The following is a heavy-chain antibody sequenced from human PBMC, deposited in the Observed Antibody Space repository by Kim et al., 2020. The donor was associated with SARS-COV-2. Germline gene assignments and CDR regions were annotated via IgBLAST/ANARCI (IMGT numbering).Heavy chain of an antibody. CDR3: ARSLYHAPRSFSVRFGP. CDR1: GGSFSGYY. J-gene: IGHJ5*02. V-gene: IGHV4-34*01. Sequence: SETLSLTCAVYGGSFSGYYWSWIRQPPGKGLEWIGDIYHSGITKYNPSLKRRVTISLDTAKNQFFLKLSSVTAADTAVYFCARSLYHAPRSFSVRFGPWG. CDR2: IYHSGIT. D-gene: IGHD6-13*01.